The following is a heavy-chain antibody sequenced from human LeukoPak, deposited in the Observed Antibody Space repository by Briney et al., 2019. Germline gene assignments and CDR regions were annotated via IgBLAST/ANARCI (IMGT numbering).Heavy chain of an antibody. V-gene: IGHV4-38-2*02. CDR1: GYSISSGYY. J-gene: IGHJ6*02. CDR3: ARVMAAAGPSYYYYGMDV. Sequence: SETLSLTCTVSGYSISSGYYWGWIRQPPGKGLEWIGSIYHSGSTYYNPSLKSRVTISVDTSKNQFSLKLSSVTAADTAVYYCARVMAAAGPSYYYYGMDVWGQGTTVTVSS. CDR2: IYHSGST. D-gene: IGHD6-13*01.